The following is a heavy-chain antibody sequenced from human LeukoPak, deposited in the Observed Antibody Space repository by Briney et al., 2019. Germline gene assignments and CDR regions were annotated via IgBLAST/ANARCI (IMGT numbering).Heavy chain of an antibody. CDR3: AKGGGRDYYYYMDV. J-gene: IGHJ6*03. CDR1: GFTFSSYG. V-gene: IGHV3-30*18. D-gene: IGHD3-16*01. Sequence: GRSLRLSCAASGFTFSSYGMHWVRQAPDKGLEWVAVISYDGSNKYYADSVKGRFTISRDNSKNTLYLQMNSLRAEDTAVYYCAKGGGRDYYYYMDVWGKGTTVTVSS. CDR2: ISYDGSNK.